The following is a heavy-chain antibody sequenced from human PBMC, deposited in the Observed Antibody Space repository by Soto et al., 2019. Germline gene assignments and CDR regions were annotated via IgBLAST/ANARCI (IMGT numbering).Heavy chain of an antibody. CDR3: ARILYYDNSGSFDP. V-gene: IGHV3-21*01. Sequence: GGSLRLSCAASGFTFSSYSMNWVRQAPGKGLEWVSSISSTSRYMYYSDSLKGRFTISRDNVRNSLYLQMNSLRAEDTAVYYCARILYYDNSGSFDPWGQGTLVTVSS. CDR1: GFTFSSYS. J-gene: IGHJ5*02. CDR2: ISSTSRYM. D-gene: IGHD3-22*01.